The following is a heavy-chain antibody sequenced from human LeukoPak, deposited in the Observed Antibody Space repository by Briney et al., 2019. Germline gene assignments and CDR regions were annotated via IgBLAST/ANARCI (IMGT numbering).Heavy chain of an antibody. D-gene: IGHD3-16*01. V-gene: IGHV3-74*01. Sequence: PGGSLRLSCAASGLTFSSYWMDWVRQAPEKGLVWVSRISSDGSWTRYADSVKGRFTISRDNAQNTLYLQMNSLRAEDTAVYYCVSYGRPWGQGTLVTVSS. CDR2: ISSDGSWT. CDR3: VSYGRP. CDR1: GLTFSSYW. J-gene: IGHJ5*02.